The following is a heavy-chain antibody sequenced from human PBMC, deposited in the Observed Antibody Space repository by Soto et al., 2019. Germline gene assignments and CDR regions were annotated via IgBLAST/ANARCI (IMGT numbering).Heavy chain of an antibody. CDR3: ARGSMSVYYYDTYNWFDP. CDR1: GGTFSSYA. D-gene: IGHD3-22*01. CDR2: IIPIFGTA. Sequence: SVKVSCKASGGTFSSYAISWVRQAPGQGLEWMGGIIPIFGTANYAQKFQGRVTITADESTSTAYMELSSLRSEDTAVYYCARGSMSVYYYDTYNWFDPWGQGTPVTVSS. J-gene: IGHJ5*02. V-gene: IGHV1-69*13.